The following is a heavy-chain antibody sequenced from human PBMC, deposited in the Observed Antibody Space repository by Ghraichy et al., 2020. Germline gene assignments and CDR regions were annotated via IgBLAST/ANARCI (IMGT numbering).Heavy chain of an antibody. J-gene: IGHJ6*02. CDR1: GDSLSSDY. CDR3: ARGVSVKYYGMDV. D-gene: IGHD3-16*01. CDR2: TYYTGST. Sequence: SETLSLTCTVSGDSLSSDYWSWIRQPPGTGLECIGYTYYTGSTHYNPSLKSRITISVDRSTNQISLRLRSVTAAATGVYYCARGVSVKYYGMDVWGQGTTVAVSS. V-gene: IGHV4-59*01.